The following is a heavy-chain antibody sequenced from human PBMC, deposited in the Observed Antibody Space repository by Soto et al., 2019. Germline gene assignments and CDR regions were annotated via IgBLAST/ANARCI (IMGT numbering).Heavy chain of an antibody. CDR1: GGTFSSYA. D-gene: IGHD6-6*01. V-gene: IGHV1-69*13. CDR2: IIPIFGTA. Sequence: SVKVSCKXSGGTFSSYAISWVRQAPGQGLEWMGGIIPIFGTANYAQKFQGRVTITADESTSTAYMELSSLRSEDTAVYYCARATTIAARPLYYYYGMDVWGQGTTVTVS. J-gene: IGHJ6*02. CDR3: ARATTIAARPLYYYYGMDV.